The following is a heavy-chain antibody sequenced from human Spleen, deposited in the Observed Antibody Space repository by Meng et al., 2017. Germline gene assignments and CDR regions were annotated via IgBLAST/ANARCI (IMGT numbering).Heavy chain of an antibody. CDR2: ISSSSIYI. CDR1: CGSFSDYY. CDR3: ARGDGLGRSDY. D-gene: IGHD3/OR15-3a*01. Sequence: QGKLSKGGAGLFRPSGTLSLTWVVSCGSFSDYYWSWIRQPQGKGLEWVSSISSSSIYIFYADSVKGRFTISRDNAKNSLYLQMNSLRAEDTAVYYCARGDGLGRSDYWGQGTRVTVYS. J-gene: IGHJ4*02. V-gene: IGHV3-11*06.